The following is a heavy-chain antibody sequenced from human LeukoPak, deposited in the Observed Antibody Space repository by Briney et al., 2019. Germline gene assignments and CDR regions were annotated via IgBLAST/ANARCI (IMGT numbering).Heavy chain of an antibody. Sequence: GGSLRLSCAASGFTFSSYSMNWVRQAPGKGLEWVSYISSSSSTIYYADSVKGRFTISRDNAKNSLYLQMNSLRAEDTAVYYCARVSARLGLYYYYYMDVWGKGTTVTVSS. V-gene: IGHV3-48*01. CDR2: ISSSSSTI. CDR1: GFTFSSYS. J-gene: IGHJ6*03. CDR3: ARVSARLGLYYYYYMDV. D-gene: IGHD6-6*01.